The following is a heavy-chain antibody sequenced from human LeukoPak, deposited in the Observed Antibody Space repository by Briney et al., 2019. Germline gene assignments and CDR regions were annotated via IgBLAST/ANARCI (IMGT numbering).Heavy chain of an antibody. CDR3: ARVDYLRGGAFDY. Sequence: PSETLSLTCTVSGYSISSGYYWGWIRQPPGKGLEWIGSIYHSGSTYYNPSLKSRVTISVDTSKNQFSLKLSSVTAADTAVYYCARVDYLRGGAFDYWGQGTLVTVSS. CDR2: IYHSGST. CDR1: GYSISSGYY. V-gene: IGHV4-38-2*02. D-gene: IGHD2/OR15-2a*01. J-gene: IGHJ4*02.